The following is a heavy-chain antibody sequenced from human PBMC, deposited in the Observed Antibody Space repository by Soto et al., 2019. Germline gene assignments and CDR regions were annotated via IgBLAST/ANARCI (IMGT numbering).Heavy chain of an antibody. CDR1: GVAFSPYA. D-gene: IGHD3-22*01. V-gene: IGHV3-23*01. Sequence: EVQLLESGGGLVQPGGSLRLSCAASGVAFSPYAMNWVRQAPGKGLEWASTISSTGGGTFYAGSVKGRFTISRDNSKNTLYLQMHSLRRVDSAIYFCAVGRHKTSGSNTWFDPWGRGTLVTVSS. J-gene: IGHJ5*02. CDR3: AVGRHKTSGSNTWFDP. CDR2: ISSTGGGT.